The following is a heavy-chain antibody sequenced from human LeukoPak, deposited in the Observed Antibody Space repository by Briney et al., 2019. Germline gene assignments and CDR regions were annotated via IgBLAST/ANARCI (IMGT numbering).Heavy chain of an antibody. V-gene: IGHV3-23*01. J-gene: IGHJ4*02. Sequence: PGGSLRLSCAAFGFTFSSYAMSWVRQAPGKGLEWVSAISGSGGSTYYADSVKGRFTISRDNSKNTLYLQMNSLRAEDTAVYYCAKVGYSYGYPPDYWGQGTLVTVSS. CDR1: GFTFSSYA. CDR3: AKVGYSYGYPPDY. D-gene: IGHD5-18*01. CDR2: ISGSGGST.